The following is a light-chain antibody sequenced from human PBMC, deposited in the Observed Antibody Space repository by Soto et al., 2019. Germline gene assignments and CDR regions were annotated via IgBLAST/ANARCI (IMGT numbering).Light chain of an antibody. CDR2: DVS. V-gene: IGLV2-11*01. J-gene: IGLJ2*01. CDR1: SSDVGGYNY. CDR3: CSYAGSYTVV. Sequence: QSALTQPRSVSGSPGQSVTISCTGTSSDVGGYNYVSWYQQHPGKAPKLMIFDVSKRPSGVPDRVSGSKSGDTASLTISGLPAEDEADYYCCSYAGSYTVVFGGGTKLTVL.